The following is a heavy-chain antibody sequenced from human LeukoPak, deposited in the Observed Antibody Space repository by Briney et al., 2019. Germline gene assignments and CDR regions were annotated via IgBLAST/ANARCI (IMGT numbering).Heavy chain of an antibody. CDR1: GVTFSSYA. J-gene: IGHJ6*03. CDR2: VLSSGVGT. D-gene: IGHD3-3*01. V-gene: IGHV3-23*01. CDR3: AKTRLEWLYYYYYMDV. Sequence: PGGSLRLSCAASGVTFSSYAMSWVGQGPGQGLDWGGGVLSSGVGTHYADSLKGRVTTSRDNSQNTLSLLMNSLRAEHTPVHYCAKTRLEWLYYYYYMDVWGKGTTVTVS.